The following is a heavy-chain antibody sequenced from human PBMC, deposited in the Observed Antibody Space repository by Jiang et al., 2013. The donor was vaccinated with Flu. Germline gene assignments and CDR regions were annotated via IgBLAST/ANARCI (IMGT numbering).Heavy chain of an antibody. D-gene: IGHD5-12*01. V-gene: IGHV1-3*01. Sequence: GAEVKKPGASVKVSCKASGYTFTSYAMHWVRQAPGQRLEWMGWINAGNGNTKYSQKFQGRVTITRDTSASTAYMELSSLRSEDTAVYYCARDLGSISIVATIGFDYWGQGTLVTVSS. CDR1: GYTFTSYA. CDR3: ARDLGSISIVATIGFDY. CDR2: INAGNGNT. J-gene: IGHJ4*02.